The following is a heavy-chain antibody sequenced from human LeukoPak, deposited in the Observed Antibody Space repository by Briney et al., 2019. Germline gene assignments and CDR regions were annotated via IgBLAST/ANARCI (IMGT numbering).Heavy chain of an antibody. CDR2: IYQSGNS. Sequence: SETLSLTCAVSGYSLSSGYYWGWIRQPPGKGLEWIGSIYQSGNSYQKSSLKSRLTLSVDTSKNRFSLKVRSVTAADTAVYYCARSPSRYNWNFDYWGQGILVIVSS. CDR3: ARSPSRYNWNFDY. J-gene: IGHJ4*02. CDR1: GYSLSSGYY. D-gene: IGHD1-20*01. V-gene: IGHV4-38-2*01.